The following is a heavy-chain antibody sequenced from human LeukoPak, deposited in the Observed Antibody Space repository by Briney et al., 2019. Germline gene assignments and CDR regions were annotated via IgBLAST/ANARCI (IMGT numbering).Heavy chain of an antibody. D-gene: IGHD3-10*01. CDR3: ARSYNRVELLYY. J-gene: IGHJ4*02. CDR2: IYHSGST. CDR1: GGSISSYY. V-gene: IGHV4-59*04. Sequence: SETLSLTCTVSGGSISSYYWSWIRQPPGKGLEWIGYIYHSGSTYYNSSLKSRVTISLDTSKNQFSLRLSSVTAADTAVYYCARSYNRVELLYYWGQGTLVTVSS.